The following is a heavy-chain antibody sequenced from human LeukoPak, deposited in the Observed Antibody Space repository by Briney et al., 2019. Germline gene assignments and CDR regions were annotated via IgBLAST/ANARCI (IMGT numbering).Heavy chain of an antibody. CDR2: ITYDGSNE. CDR1: GFTFSSYA. V-gene: IGHV3-30*01. J-gene: IGHJ6*03. Sequence: GGSLRLSCAASGFTFSSYAVHWVRQTPGKGLEWVAVITYDGSNEYYADSVKGRFTNSRDNSKNTLYLQMNSLTAEDTAVYYCAREPAPFDHYYFYMDVWGKGTTVTVSS. CDR3: AREPAPFDHYYFYMDV. D-gene: IGHD3-9*01.